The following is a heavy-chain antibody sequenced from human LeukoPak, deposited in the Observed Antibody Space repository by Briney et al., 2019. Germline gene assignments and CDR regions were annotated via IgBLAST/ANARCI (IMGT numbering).Heavy chain of an antibody. Sequence: GASVKVSCKASGYTFTSYYMHWVRQAPGQGLEWMGIINPSGGSTSYAQKFQGRVTMTRDTSTSTVYMELSSLRSEDTAVYYCAKDHRPSRSRIGKSCFDYWGQGTLVTVSS. CDR2: INPSGGST. CDR3: AKDHRPSRSRIGKSCFDY. D-gene: IGHD1-26*01. CDR1: GYTFTSYY. V-gene: IGHV1-46*01. J-gene: IGHJ4*02.